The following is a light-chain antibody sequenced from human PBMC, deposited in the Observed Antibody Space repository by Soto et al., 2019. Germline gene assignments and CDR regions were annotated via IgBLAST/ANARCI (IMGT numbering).Light chain of an antibody. CDR2: CAS. Sequence: EIVLTQSPGTLSLSPGERATLSCRASQSVSSSYLAWYQQKPGQAPRLLIYCASSRATGIPDRFSGSGSGTVFTLTISRLEPEDFAVYYCQQYGSSPPNTFGQGTKLEIK. CDR3: QQYGSSPPNT. J-gene: IGKJ2*01. V-gene: IGKV3-20*01. CDR1: QSVSSSY.